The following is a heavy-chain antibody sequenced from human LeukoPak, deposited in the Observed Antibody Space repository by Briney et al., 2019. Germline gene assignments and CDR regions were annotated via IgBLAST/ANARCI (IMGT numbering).Heavy chain of an antibody. CDR3: AKPSRAGYCSSTSCPPDY. CDR1: GFTFSSYG. V-gene: IGHV3-30*18. J-gene: IGHJ4*02. Sequence: SGGSLRLSCAASGFTFSSYGMHWVRQAPGKGLEWVAVISYDGSNKYYADSVKGRFTISRDNSKNTLYLQMNSLRAEDTAVYYCAKPSRAGYCSSTSCPPDYWGQGTLVTVSS. CDR2: ISYDGSNK. D-gene: IGHD2-2*01.